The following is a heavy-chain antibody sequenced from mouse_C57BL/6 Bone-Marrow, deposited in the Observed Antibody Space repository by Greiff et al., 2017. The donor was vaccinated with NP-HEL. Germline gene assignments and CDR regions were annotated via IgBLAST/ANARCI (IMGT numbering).Heavy chain of an antibody. CDR1: GYSITSGYY. D-gene: IGHD4-1*01. J-gene: IGHJ3*01. Sequence: EVQVVESGPGLVKPSQSLSLTCSVTGYSITSGYYWNWIRQFPGNKLEWMGYISYDGSNNYNPSLKNRISITRDTSKNQFFLKLNSVTTEDTATYYCARKGDWDRFAYWGQGTLVTVSA. CDR3: ARKGDWDRFAY. CDR2: ISYDGSN. V-gene: IGHV3-6*01.